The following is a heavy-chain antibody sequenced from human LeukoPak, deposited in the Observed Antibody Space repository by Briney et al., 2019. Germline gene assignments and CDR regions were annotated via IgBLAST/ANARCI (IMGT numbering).Heavy chain of an antibody. CDR1: GFTFSSYN. CDR2: VYDTGST. V-gene: IGHV3-48*02. Sequence: PGGTLRLSCTASGFTFSSYNMNWVRQPPGKGLQWVSTVYDTGSTNYTASLKGRFTISIDASRNSLYLQMNSLRDEDTAVYYCVRDALHTYHFDYWGQGTLVTVSS. D-gene: IGHD2-2*02. J-gene: IGHJ4*02. CDR3: VRDALHTYHFDY.